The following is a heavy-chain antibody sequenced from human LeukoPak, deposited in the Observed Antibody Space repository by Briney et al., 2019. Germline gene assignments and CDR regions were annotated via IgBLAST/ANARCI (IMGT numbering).Heavy chain of an antibody. V-gene: IGHV4-39*01. CDR2: IYYSGST. D-gene: IGHD2-15*01. Sequence: PSETLSLTCTVSGGSISSSGYYWGWIRQPPGKGLEWIGSIYYSGSTYYNPSLKSRVTMSVDTSKNQFSLKLSSVSAADTAVYYCARAPLGFCSGGTCKRYFDYWGQGTLVTVSS. CDR1: GGSISSSGYY. J-gene: IGHJ4*02. CDR3: ARAPLGFCSGGTCKRYFDY.